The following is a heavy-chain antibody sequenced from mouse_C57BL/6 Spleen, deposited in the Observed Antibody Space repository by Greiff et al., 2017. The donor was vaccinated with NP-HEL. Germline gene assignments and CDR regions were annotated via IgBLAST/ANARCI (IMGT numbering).Heavy chain of an antibody. CDR3: ARSKGYGNFDY. CDR2: IDPNSGGP. CDR1: GYTFTSYW. J-gene: IGHJ2*01. D-gene: IGHD2-1*01. Sequence: QVQLQQPGAELVKPGASVKLSCKASGYTFTSYWMHWVKQRPGRGLGWFGWIDPNSGGPKYNEKFKSKATLTVDKPSSTAYMQLSSLTSEDSAVYYCARSKGYGNFDYWGQGTTLTVSS. V-gene: IGHV1-72*01.